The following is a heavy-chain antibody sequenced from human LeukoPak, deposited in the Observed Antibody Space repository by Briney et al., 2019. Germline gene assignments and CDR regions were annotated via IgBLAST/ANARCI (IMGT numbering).Heavy chain of an antibody. V-gene: IGHV6-1*01. D-gene: IGHD1-1*01. CDR2: TFHRYKWYN. J-gene: IGHJ3*02. CDR1: GDSVSSNNAV. Sequence: SQTLSLTCVISGDSVSSNNAVGNWISQSPSRGLGWLGRTFHRYKWYNEYAVFVKSRIMINPDTSRNQFSLQLSSLTPEDTAVYYCARHTSGTGAFDIWGQGTMVTVSS. CDR3: ARHTSGTGAFDI.